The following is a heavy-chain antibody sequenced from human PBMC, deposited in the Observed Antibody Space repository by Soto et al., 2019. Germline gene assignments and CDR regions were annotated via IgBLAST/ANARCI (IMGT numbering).Heavy chain of an antibody. CDR2: INPNSGGT. Sequence: GASVKVSCKASGYTFTGYYMHWVREAPGQGLEWMGWINPNSGGTNYAQKFQGRVTMTRDTSISTAYMELSRLRSDDTAVYYCARRAVRGVLIDYWGQGTLVTVSS. CDR3: ARRAVRGVLIDY. J-gene: IGHJ4*02. D-gene: IGHD3-10*01. V-gene: IGHV1-2*02. CDR1: GYTFTGYY.